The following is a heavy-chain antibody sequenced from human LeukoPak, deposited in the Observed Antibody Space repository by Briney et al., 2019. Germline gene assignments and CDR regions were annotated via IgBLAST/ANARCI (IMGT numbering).Heavy chain of an antibody. D-gene: IGHD5-12*01. CDR3: ARGYSGYDLSYFDY. V-gene: IGHV4-39*07. Sequence: SETLSLTCTVSGGSISSSSYYWGWIRQPPGKGLEWIGSIYYSGSTYYNPSLKSRVTISVDTSKNQFSLKLSSVTAADTAVYYCARGYSGYDLSYFDYWGQGTLVTVSS. CDR2: IYYSGST. J-gene: IGHJ4*02. CDR1: GGSISSSSYY.